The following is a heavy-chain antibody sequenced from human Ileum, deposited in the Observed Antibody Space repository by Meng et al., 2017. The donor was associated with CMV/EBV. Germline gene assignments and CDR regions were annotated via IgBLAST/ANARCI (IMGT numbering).Heavy chain of an antibody. V-gene: IGHV4-38-2*02. Sequence: SETLSLTCTVSGYSISSGYYWGWIRQPPGKGREGTGSIYHSGSTYYNPSLKSRVTISVDTSKNQFSLKLSSVTAADTAVYYCAREGYCSSTSCYTRAFDYWGQGTLVTVSS. CDR3: AREGYCSSTSCYTRAFDY. J-gene: IGHJ4*02. D-gene: IGHD2-2*02. CDR2: IYHSGST. CDR1: GYSISSGYY.